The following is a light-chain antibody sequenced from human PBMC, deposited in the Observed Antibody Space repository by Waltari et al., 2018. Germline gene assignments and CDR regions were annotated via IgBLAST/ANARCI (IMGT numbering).Light chain of an antibody. CDR2: LSS. Sequence: DIVMTQSPLSLPVTPGEPASISYRSSQSLLHSIGYNYLDWYLQKPGQSPHLLIYLSSNRASGVPVRFSGSGSGTDFTLKISRVEAEDVGVYYCMQTLQTPYTFGQGTKLEIK. V-gene: IGKV2-28*01. J-gene: IGKJ2*01. CDR1: QSLLHSIGYNY. CDR3: MQTLQTPYT.